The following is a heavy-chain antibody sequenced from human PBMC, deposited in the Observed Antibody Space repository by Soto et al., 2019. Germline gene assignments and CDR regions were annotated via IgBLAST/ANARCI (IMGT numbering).Heavy chain of an antibody. V-gene: IGHV1-18*01. J-gene: IGHJ4*02. CDR3: ARDLDGSGSYYTDY. Sequence: ASVKVSCKASGYVFNAYGIHWVRQAPGQGLEWMGWISPYNGNTKYAQNFQGRVTMTTDTSTSTAYMELRSLRSDDAAVYYCARDLDGSGSYYTDYWGPGTLVTVSS. CDR1: GYVFNAYG. D-gene: IGHD3-10*01. CDR2: ISPYNGNT.